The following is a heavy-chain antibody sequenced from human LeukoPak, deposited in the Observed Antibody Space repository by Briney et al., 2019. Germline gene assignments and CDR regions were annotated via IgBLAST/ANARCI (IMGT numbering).Heavy chain of an antibody. Sequence: ASVKVSCKASGYTLTGYYMHWVRQAPGQGLEWMGWINPNSGGTNSAQKFQGRVTMTRDTSMSTAYMELSRPRSDDTAVYYCARPRDYYDSSAYEDWGQGTLVTVPS. J-gene: IGHJ4*02. CDR3: ARPRDYYDSSAYED. CDR1: GYTLTGYY. CDR2: INPNSGGT. V-gene: IGHV1-2*02. D-gene: IGHD3-22*01.